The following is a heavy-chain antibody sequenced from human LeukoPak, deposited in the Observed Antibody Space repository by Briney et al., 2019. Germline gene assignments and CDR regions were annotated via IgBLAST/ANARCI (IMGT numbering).Heavy chain of an antibody. Sequence: ASVKVSCKASGYTFSGYYIHWVRQGPGQGLEWMGWINPNSGTNYAQNFQGRVTMTRDTSISTAYMELSRLRSDDTAVYYCARSNIAVRRGDNWFDPWGQGTLVTVSS. V-gene: IGHV1-2*02. J-gene: IGHJ5*02. CDR3: ARSNIAVRRGDNWFDP. CDR2: INPNSGT. D-gene: IGHD6-6*01. CDR1: GYTFSGYY.